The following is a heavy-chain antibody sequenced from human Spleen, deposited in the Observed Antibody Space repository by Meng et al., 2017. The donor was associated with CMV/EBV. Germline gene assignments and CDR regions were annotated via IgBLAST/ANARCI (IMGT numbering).Heavy chain of an antibody. CDR2: IIPILGIP. CDR3: AIPISGMNYFDY. CDR1: GGTFSTYA. J-gene: IGHJ4*02. Sequence: SVKVSCKASGGTFSTYAIHWVRQAPGQGLEWMGGIIPILGIPNYAQKFQGRVTITAVKSTSTAYMELSSLRSEDTAVYYCAIPISGMNYFDYWGQGTLVTVSS. V-gene: IGHV1-69*10. D-gene: IGHD6-19*01.